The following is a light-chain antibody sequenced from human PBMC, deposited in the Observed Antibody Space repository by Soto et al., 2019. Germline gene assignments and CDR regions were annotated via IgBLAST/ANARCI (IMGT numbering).Light chain of an antibody. Sequence: QSALTQVASVSASPGQSITISCTGTSSDVGGHNYVSWYQQHPGKAPTLMIYYVDYRPSGVSNRFSGSKSGNTASLTISGLPADDEAYYYCSSYADSSTVVFGGGTKLTVL. J-gene: IGLJ2*01. CDR3: SSYADSSTVV. CDR1: SSDVGGHNY. V-gene: IGLV2-14*03. CDR2: YVD.